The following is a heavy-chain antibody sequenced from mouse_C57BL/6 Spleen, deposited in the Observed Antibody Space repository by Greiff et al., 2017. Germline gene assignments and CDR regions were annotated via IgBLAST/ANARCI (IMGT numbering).Heavy chain of an antibody. Sequence: QVQLQQPGAELVKPGASVKLSCKASGYTFTSYWMHWVKQRPGQGLEWIGMIHPNSGSTNYNEKFKSKATLTVDKSSSTAYMQLSSLTSEDSAVYYCARVGFPRHAMDYWGQGTSVTVSS. V-gene: IGHV1-64*01. CDR3: ARVGFPRHAMDY. D-gene: IGHD2-10*02. J-gene: IGHJ4*01. CDR1: GYTFTSYW. CDR2: IHPNSGST.